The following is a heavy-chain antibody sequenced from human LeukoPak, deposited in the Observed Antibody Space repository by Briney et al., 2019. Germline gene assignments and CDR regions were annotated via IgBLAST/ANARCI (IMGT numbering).Heavy chain of an antibody. J-gene: IGHJ4*02. Sequence: PGGSLRLSCAASGFTFDDYAMHWVRQAPGKGLEWVSLISWDGGSTYYADSVKGRFTISRDNSKNSLYLQMNSLRGEDTAIYYCARAAGDYVRFDYWGKGTLVTVSS. CDR1: GFTFDDYA. CDR3: ARAAGDYVRFDY. V-gene: IGHV3-43D*03. CDR2: ISWDGGST. D-gene: IGHD4-17*01.